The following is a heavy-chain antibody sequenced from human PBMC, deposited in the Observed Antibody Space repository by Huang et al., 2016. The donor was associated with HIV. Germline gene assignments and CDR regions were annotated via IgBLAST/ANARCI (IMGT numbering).Heavy chain of an antibody. CDR3: GGSSGYWSFDY. V-gene: IGHV1-18*04. CDR1: DYTFTSYG. D-gene: IGHD3-22*01. CDR2: ISTNNGDT. Sequence: QVQLVQSGGEVKKPGASVKVSCQASDYTFTSYGISWVRQDPGQGLEWMGWISTNNGDTNHAQKFQGRVTMTTDTSTSTAYMELRSLRSDDTAVYYCGGSSGYWSFDYWGQGTLVTVSS. J-gene: IGHJ4*02.